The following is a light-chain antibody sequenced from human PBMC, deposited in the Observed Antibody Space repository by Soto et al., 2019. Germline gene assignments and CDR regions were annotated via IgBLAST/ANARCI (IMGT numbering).Light chain of an antibody. CDR3: QQYYSTPPT. J-gene: IGKJ1*01. Sequence: TQSPDALAVSLGERATINCKSSQSVLYRSNNMNYLAWYQQKPGQPPKLLIYWASTRESGVPDRFSGSGSGTDFTLTISSLQAEDVAVYYCQQYYSTPPTFGQGTKVDI. CDR2: WAS. CDR1: QSVLYRSNNMNY. V-gene: IGKV4-1*01.